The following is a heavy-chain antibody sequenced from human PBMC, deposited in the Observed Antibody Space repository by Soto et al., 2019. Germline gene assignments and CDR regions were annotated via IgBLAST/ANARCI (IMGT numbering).Heavy chain of an antibody. J-gene: IGHJ4*02. CDR2: ISGSGDTT. CDR1: GFPFSDIK. CDR3: ARAPSSEYGNARHYFDL. D-gene: IGHD3-10*01. Sequence: GGSMTLTCAESGFPFSDIKMNWIRQAPEKGLEWLAHISGSGDTTSHAASVQGRLTTSRDNAKNSLYLQMDRLTADDAAVYFCARAPSSEYGNARHYFDLWGRGALVTCSX. V-gene: IGHV3-11*01.